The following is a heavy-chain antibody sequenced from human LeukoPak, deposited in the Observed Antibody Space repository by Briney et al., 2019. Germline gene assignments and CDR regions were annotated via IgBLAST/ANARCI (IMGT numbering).Heavy chain of an antibody. Sequence: GGSLRLSCAASGFTFSSYWMHWVRQAPGKGLEWVAVIWYDGSNKYYADSVKGRFTISRDNSKNTLYLQMNSLRAEDTAVYYCARETGGGRPGCYFDYWGQGTLVTVSS. CDR2: IWYDGSNK. D-gene: IGHD1-26*01. J-gene: IGHJ4*02. V-gene: IGHV3-33*08. CDR3: ARETGGGRPGCYFDY. CDR1: GFTFSSYW.